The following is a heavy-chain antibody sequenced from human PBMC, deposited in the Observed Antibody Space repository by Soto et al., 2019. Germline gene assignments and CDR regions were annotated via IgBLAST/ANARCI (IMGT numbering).Heavy chain of an antibody. J-gene: IGHJ6*02. CDR2: ISWNSGSI. Sequence: EVQLVESGGGLVQPGRSLRLSCAASGFTFDDYAMHWVRQAPGKGLEWVSGISWNSGSIGYADSVKGRFTISRDNAKKTLYLQMNSLRAEDTALYYCARGEGFYDSTGYSSPHAMDVWGQGTTVTVSS. V-gene: IGHV3-9*01. CDR1: GFTFDDYA. CDR3: ARGEGFYDSTGYSSPHAMDV. D-gene: IGHD3-22*01.